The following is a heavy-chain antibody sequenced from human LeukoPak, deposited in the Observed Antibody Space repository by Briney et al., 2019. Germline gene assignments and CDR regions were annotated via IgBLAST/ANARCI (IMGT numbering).Heavy chain of an antibody. V-gene: IGHV1-46*01. D-gene: IGHD3-22*01. CDR3: ASSRPMGGYIFDY. J-gene: IGHJ4*02. CDR2: INPSGGST. CDR1: GYTFTSYD. Sequence: ASVKVSCKASGYTFTSYDINWVRQATGQGLEWMGIINPSGGSTSYAQKFQGRVTMTRDTSTSTVYMELSSLRSEDTAVYYCASSRPMGGYIFDYWGQGTLVTVSS.